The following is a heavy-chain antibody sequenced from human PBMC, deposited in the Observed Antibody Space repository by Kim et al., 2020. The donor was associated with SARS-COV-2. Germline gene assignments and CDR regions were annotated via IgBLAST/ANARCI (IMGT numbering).Heavy chain of an antibody. Sequence: GGSLRLSCAASGFTLNTYDMNWVRQAPGKGLEWVSYISSNSNTKYYADSVKGRFTISRDNAKNSLYLQMNSLRDEDTAVYFCAREHIAGVWYFSDYWGQGTLVTVSS. CDR3: AREHIAGVWYFSDY. J-gene: IGHJ4*02. CDR2: ISSNSNTK. D-gene: IGHD1-26*01. V-gene: IGHV3-48*02. CDR1: GFTLNTYD.